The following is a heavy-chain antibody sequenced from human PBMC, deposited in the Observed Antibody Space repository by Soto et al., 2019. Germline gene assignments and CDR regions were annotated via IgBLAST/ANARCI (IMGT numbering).Heavy chain of an antibody. CDR3: ARRERAAGTDXWFDP. D-gene: IGHD6-13*01. Sequence: SETLCLTCTVSGGFISSGSFHWGWIRQPPGKGLEWIGSIYYSGSTYYSPSLKSRVTISVDTSKNQFSLKLSSVTAADTAVYYXARRERAAGTDXWFDPWGQGTLVT. J-gene: IGHJ5*02. CDR2: IYYSGST. V-gene: IGHV4-39*01. CDR1: GGFISSGSFH.